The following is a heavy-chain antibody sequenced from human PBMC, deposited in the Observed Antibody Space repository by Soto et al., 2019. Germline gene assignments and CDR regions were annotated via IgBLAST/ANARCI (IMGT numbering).Heavy chain of an antibody. CDR2: IYYSGST. D-gene: IGHD6-19*01. J-gene: IGHJ6*02. CDR3: ARYSSGWYRFDYYYGMDV. Sequence: QLQLQESGPGLVKPSETLSLTCTVSGGSISSSSYYWGWIRQPPGKGLEWIGSIYYSGSTYYNPSLKSRVTISVDTSKNQFSLKLSSVTAAYTAVYYCARYSSGWYRFDYYYGMDVWGQGTTGTVSS. V-gene: IGHV4-39*01. CDR1: GGSISSSSYY.